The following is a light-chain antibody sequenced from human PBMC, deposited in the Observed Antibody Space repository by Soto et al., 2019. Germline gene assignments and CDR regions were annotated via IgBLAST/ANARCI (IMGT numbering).Light chain of an antibody. CDR1: QSVSSL. Sequence: VLTQSPATLYVSPGERVTLSCRASQSVSSLLAWYQQKPGQAPRLLIYSTSTRATGIPARFSGSGSGTDFTLTISSLEPEDFAVYYCQQYGRSPPTFGQGTKVDIK. V-gene: IGKV3-20*01. CDR2: STS. CDR3: QQYGRSPPT. J-gene: IGKJ1*01.